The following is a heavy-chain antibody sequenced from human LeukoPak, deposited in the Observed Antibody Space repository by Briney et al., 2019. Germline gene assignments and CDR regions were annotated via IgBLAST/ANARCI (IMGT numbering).Heavy chain of an antibody. Sequence: PGGALRLSCSASGFTFSSYAMHWVRQAPGKGLVWVSRLSPDGGTIDYSDSVRGRFTISRDNAKDTLYLQMNSLRVDDTAVYYCATAGQWRFDSWGLGTLVTVSS. CDR2: LSPDGGTI. J-gene: IGHJ4*02. CDR3: ATAGQWRFDS. CDR1: GFTFSSYA. V-gene: IGHV3-74*01. D-gene: IGHD6-19*01.